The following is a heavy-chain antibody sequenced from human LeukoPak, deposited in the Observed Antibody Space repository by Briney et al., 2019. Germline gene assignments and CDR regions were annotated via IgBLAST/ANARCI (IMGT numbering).Heavy chain of an antibody. V-gene: IGHV4-4*07. Sequence: SETLSLTCSVSGGSMTSYYWSWIRQPAGKGLEWIGRIYSTGSTKYNPSLKSRVTISVDTSKNQFSLKLSSVTAADTAVYYCARDITGVSSDAFDIWGQGTMVTVSS. J-gene: IGHJ3*02. CDR1: GGSMTSYY. CDR3: ARDITGVSSDAFDI. CDR2: IYSTGST. D-gene: IGHD1-20*01.